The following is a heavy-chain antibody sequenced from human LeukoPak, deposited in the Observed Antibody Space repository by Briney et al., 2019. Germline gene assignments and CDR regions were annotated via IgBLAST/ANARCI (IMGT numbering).Heavy chain of an antibody. Sequence: GGSLRLSCAASGFTFSDYYMSWIRQAPGKGLEWVSYISSSGSTIYYADSVKGRFTISRDNAKNSLYLQMNSLRAEDTAVYHCARESIFVPNYYYYYYMDVWGKGTTVTVSS. V-gene: IGHV3-11*04. J-gene: IGHJ6*03. CDR3: ARESIFVPNYYYYYYMDV. CDR2: ISSSGSTI. CDR1: GFTFSDYY. D-gene: IGHD6-6*01.